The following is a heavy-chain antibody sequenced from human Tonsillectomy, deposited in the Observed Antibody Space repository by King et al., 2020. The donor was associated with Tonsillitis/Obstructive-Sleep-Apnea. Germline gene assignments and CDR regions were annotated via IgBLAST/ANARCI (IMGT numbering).Heavy chain of an antibody. Sequence: QLQESGPGLVKPSGTLSLTCAVSGDSISSANWWSWVRQPPGKGLEWTGEIHHSGSTNYNPSLQSRVTISVDKSKNQFSLKLTSVTAADTAVYYCARFLAGAYSFDYWGQGTLVTVSS. D-gene: IGHD6-19*01. CDR1: GDSISSANW. CDR3: ARFLAGAYSFDY. CDR2: IHHSGST. V-gene: IGHV4-4*02. J-gene: IGHJ4*02.